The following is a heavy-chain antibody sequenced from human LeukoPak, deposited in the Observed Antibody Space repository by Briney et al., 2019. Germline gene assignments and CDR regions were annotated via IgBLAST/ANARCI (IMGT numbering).Heavy chain of an antibody. CDR2: ISGSGGST. Sequence: GGSLRLSCAASGFTFSSYAMSWVRQAPGKGLEWVSAISGSGGSTYYADSVKGRFTISRDNSENTLYLQMNSLRAEDTAVYYCARDPRAYSRNDAFDIWGQGTMVTVSS. CDR1: GFTFSSYA. CDR3: ARDPRAYSRNDAFDI. D-gene: IGHD3-16*01. J-gene: IGHJ3*02. V-gene: IGHV3-23*01.